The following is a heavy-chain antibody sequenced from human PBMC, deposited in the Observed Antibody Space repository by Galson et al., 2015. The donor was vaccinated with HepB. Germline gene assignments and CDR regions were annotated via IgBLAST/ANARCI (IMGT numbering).Heavy chain of an antibody. CDR3: ARDQRQPWSYYFYYYMDV. D-gene: IGHD5-18*01. CDR2: MSYDESTK. Sequence: SLRLSCAASGFTFDTYGMHWVRQAPGKGLEWVAVMSYDESTKHYAGSVRGRFTISRDNSKSTMYLQMNSLRVEDTAVYYCARDQRQPWSYYFYYYMDVWGKGTTVSVSS. V-gene: IGHV3-30*03. J-gene: IGHJ6*03. CDR1: GFTFDTYG.